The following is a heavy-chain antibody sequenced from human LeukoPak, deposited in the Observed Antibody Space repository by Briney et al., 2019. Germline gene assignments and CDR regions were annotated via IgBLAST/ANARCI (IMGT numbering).Heavy chain of an antibody. CDR1: GGSISSSSYY. CDR3: ARQGYYVYYYYYYMDV. J-gene: IGHJ6*03. CDR2: IYCSGST. D-gene: IGHD3-3*01. V-gene: IGHV4-39*01. Sequence: SETLSLTXTVSGGSISSSSYYWGWIRQPPGKGREWIGSIYCSGSTYYNPSLKSRVTISVDTSKNQFSLKLSSVTAADTAVYYCARQGYYVYYYYYYMDVWGKGTTVTVSS.